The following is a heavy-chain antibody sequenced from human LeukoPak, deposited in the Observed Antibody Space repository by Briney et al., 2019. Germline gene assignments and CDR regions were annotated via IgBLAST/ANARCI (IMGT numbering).Heavy chain of an antibody. Sequence: SETLSLTCTVSGGSTSSGGYYWSWIRQPPGKGLEWIGYIYHSGSTNYNPSLKSRVTISVDRSKNQFSLKLSSVTAADTAVYYCARTLYDSSGYYYWGQGTLVTVSS. CDR1: GGSTSSGGYY. V-gene: IGHV4-30-2*01. CDR2: IYHSGST. D-gene: IGHD3-22*01. J-gene: IGHJ4*02. CDR3: ARTLYDSSGYYY.